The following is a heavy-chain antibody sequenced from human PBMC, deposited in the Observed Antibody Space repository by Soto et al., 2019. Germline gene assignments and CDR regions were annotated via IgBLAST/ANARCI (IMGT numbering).Heavy chain of an antibody. Sequence: VQLLESGGGLVQPGGSLRLSCAASGFTFSSYAMSWVRQAPGKGLEWVSAISGSGGSTYYADSVKGRFTISRDNSKNTLYLQMNSLRAEDTAVYYCATGSRVVVPAAPWEFDPWGQGTLVTVSS. CDR3: ATGSRVVVPAAPWEFDP. CDR2: ISGSGGST. V-gene: IGHV3-23*01. D-gene: IGHD2-2*01. CDR1: GFTFSSYA. J-gene: IGHJ5*02.